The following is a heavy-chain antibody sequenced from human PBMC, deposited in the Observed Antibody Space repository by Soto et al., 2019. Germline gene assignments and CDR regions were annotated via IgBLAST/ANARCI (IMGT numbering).Heavy chain of an antibody. CDR2: ISGSGFKK. CDR3: AKNQGVELVPLATVDWFDP. Sequence: GGSLRLSCAASGFIFENFGMSWVRQAPGKGLEWISSISGSGFKKYYADSVKGRFSISRDNSKSTVYLELNNLSAEDTAVYHCAKNQGVELVPLATVDWFDPWGQGSVVTVSS. J-gene: IGHJ5*02. D-gene: IGHD1-26*01. V-gene: IGHV3-23*01. CDR1: GFIFENFG.